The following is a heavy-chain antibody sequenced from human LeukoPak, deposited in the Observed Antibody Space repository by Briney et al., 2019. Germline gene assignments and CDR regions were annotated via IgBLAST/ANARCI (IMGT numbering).Heavy chain of an antibody. J-gene: IGHJ4*02. CDR1: GFTVSSNS. CDR3: ARQQRLVSDFDS. CDR2: IYTTGNT. V-gene: IGHV3-66*04. Sequence: GGSLRLSCTVSGFTVSSNSMSWVRQAPGKGLEWVSFIYTTGNTHNSDSVKGRFTISRDSSKNTLYLQMNSLRAEDTAVYYCARQQRLVSDFDSWGQGTLVTVSS. D-gene: IGHD6-13*01.